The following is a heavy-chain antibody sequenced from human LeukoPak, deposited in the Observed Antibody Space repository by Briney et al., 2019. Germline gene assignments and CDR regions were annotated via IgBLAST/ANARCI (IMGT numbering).Heavy chain of an antibody. Sequence: GGSLRLSCAASGLTFSSHGMNWVRQAPGKGLQWVSMISSSGASTYYADSVKGRFIISRDNSKNTLYLQMNSLRAEDTAIYYCAKFYYDPTGNHYYFDYWGQGTLVTVSS. D-gene: IGHD3-22*01. CDR1: GLTFSSHG. CDR3: AKFYYDPTGNHYYFDY. CDR2: ISSSGAST. J-gene: IGHJ4*02. V-gene: IGHV3-23*01.